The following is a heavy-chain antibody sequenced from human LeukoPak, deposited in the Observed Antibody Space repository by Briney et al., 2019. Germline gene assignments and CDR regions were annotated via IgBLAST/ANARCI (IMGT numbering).Heavy chain of an antibody. CDR3: AKGLRPYYYDSSGSDSYYYYYYGMDV. V-gene: IGHV3-23*01. D-gene: IGHD3-22*01. J-gene: IGHJ6*02. CDR1: GFTFSSYA. CDR2: ISGSGGST. Sequence: QPGGSLRLSCAAAGFTFSSYAMSWVRQAPGKGLEWVSAISGSGGSTYYADSVKGRFTISRDNSKNTLYLQMNSLRAEDTAVYYCAKGLRPYYYDSSGSDSYYYYYYGMDVWGQGTTVTVSS.